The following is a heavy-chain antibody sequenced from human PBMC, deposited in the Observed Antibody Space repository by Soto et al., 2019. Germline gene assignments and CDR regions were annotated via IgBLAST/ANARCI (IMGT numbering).Heavy chain of an antibody. J-gene: IGHJ5*02. CDR1: GFTFSSYA. V-gene: IGHV3-23*01. D-gene: IGHD3-22*01. CDR2: ISGSGGST. Sequence: GGSLRLSCAASGFTFSSYAMSWVRQAPGKGLEWVSAISGSGGSTYYADSVKGRFTISRDNSKNTLYLQMNSLRAEDTAVYYCAKEERYYYDSSGYLNWFDPWGQGILVTVSS. CDR3: AKEERYYYDSSGYLNWFDP.